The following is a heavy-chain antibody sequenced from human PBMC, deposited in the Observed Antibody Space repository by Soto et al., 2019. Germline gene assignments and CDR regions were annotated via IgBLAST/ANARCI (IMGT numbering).Heavy chain of an antibody. V-gene: IGHV1-8*01. D-gene: IGHD2-2*01. CDR1: GYTFTTYD. CDR2: INPNSGNT. CDR3: AVASIVVIPAALPK. J-gene: IGHJ4*02. Sequence: ASVKVSCKASGYTFTTYDINWVRQATGQGLEWMGWINPNSGNTGYAQKFQGRVSMTRNTSINTAYMELSSLRYEDTAVYYCAVASIVVIPAALPKWGQGTLVTVSS.